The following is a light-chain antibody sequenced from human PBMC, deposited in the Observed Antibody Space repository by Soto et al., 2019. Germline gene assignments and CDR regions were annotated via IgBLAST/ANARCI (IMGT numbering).Light chain of an antibody. CDR1: SSDVGSYNL. CDR2: EGS. V-gene: IGLV2-23*01. Sequence: QSVLTQPASVSGSPGQSITISCTGTSSDVGSYNLVSWYQQHPGKAPKLMIYEGSKRPSGVSNRFSGSKSGNTASLTISGLQAEDEADYYCCSSAGSSTSWVFGGGTKLTVL. CDR3: CSSAGSSTSWV. J-gene: IGLJ3*02.